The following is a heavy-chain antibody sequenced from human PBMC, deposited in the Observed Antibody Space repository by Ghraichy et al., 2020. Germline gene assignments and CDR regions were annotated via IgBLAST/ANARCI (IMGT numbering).Heavy chain of an antibody. V-gene: IGHV4-61*02. Sequence: SETLSLTCTVSGGSISSGSYYWSWIRQPAGKGLEWIGRIYTSGSTNYNPSLKSRVTISVDTSKNQFSLKLSSVTAADTAVYYCARESGGSIVVVVAATPSYYMDVWGKGTTVTVSS. CDR3: ARESGGSIVVVVAATPSYYMDV. CDR1: GGSISSGSYY. D-gene: IGHD2-15*01. J-gene: IGHJ6*03. CDR2: IYTSGST.